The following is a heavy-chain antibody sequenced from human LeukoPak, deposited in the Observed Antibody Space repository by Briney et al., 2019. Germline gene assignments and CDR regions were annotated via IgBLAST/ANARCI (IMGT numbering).Heavy chain of an antibody. Sequence: SETLSLTCAVSGYSISSGYYWSWIRQPAGKGLEWIGRIYTSGSTNYNPSLKSRVTISVDKSKNQFSLKLSSVTAADTAVYYCARDGSGYYHYFDYWGQGTLVTVSS. D-gene: IGHD3-22*01. CDR1: GYSISSGYY. V-gene: IGHV4-61*02. J-gene: IGHJ4*02. CDR2: IYTSGST. CDR3: ARDGSGYYHYFDY.